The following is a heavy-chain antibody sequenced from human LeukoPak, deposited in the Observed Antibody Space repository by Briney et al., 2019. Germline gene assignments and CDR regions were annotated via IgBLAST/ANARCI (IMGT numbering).Heavy chain of an antibody. D-gene: IGHD3-10*01. CDR2: IYTSGST. Sequence: SQTLSLTCTVSGVSISSGSYYWSWLRQPAGKGLEWIGRIYTSGSTNYNPSLKSRVTISVDTSKNQFSLKLSSVTAADTAVYYCARGRSSYYYGSGSWNWFDPWGQGTLVTVSS. CDR3: ARGRSSYYYGSGSWNWFDP. V-gene: IGHV4-61*02. CDR1: GVSISSGSYY. J-gene: IGHJ5*02.